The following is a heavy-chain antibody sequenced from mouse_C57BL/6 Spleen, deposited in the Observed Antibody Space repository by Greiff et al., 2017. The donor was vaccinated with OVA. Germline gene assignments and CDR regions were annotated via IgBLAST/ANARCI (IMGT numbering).Heavy chain of an antibody. D-gene: IGHD2-4*01. CDR1: GYTFTEYT. CDR2: FYPGSGSI. Sequence: VQLQQSGAELVKPGASVKLSCKASGYTFTEYTIHWVKQRSGQGLEWIGWFYPGSGSIKYNEKFKDKATLTAAKSSSTVYMELCRLTSEDSAVYFCARHEEPGGDYGAWFAYWGQGTLVTVSA. CDR3: ARHEEPGGDYGAWFAY. J-gene: IGHJ3*01. V-gene: IGHV1-62-2*01.